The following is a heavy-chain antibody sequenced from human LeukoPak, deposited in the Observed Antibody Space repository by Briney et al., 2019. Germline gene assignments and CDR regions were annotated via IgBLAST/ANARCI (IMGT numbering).Heavy chain of an antibody. D-gene: IGHD6-6*01. CDR2: IIPIFGTA. V-gene: IGHV1-69*05. CDR1: GGTFSSYA. CDR3: ARGAESSSSSGFDRIDL. J-gene: IGHJ5*02. Sequence: SVKVSCKASGGTFSSYAISWVRQAPGQGLEWMGGIIPIFGTANYAQKFQGRVTITTDESTSTAYMELSSPRSEDTAVDCCARGAESSSSSGFDRIDLWGQGTLVTVSS.